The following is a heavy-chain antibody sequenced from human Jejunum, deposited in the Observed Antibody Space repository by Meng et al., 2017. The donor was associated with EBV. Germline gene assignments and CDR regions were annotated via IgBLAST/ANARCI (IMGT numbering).Heavy chain of an antibody. CDR3: ARGRSSYLDS. D-gene: IGHD3-16*02. Sequence: QVQLVQSGSELKNPGASVKVSCKTSGYTFTSTAINWLRQAPGQGLEWMGWIHTNTGNPTYVQGFTGRFVFSLDTSVSTAYLQISSLKPDDTGVYYCARGRSSYLDSWGQGTMVTVS. CDR2: IHTNTGNP. J-gene: IGHJ5*01. V-gene: IGHV7-4-1*02. CDR1: GYTFTSTA.